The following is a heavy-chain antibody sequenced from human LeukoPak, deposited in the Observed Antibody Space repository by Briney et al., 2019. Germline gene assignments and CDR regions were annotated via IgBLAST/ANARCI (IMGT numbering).Heavy chain of an antibody. CDR1: GYTFTGYY. CDR3: ARGVRYCSSTSCYRSLDI. J-gene: IGHJ3*02. CDR2: INPNSGGT. Sequence: ASVKVSCKASGYTFTGYYMHWVRQAPGQGLEWMGWINPNSGGTNYAQKFQGRVTMTRDTSISTAYMELSRLRSDDTAVYYCARGVRYCSSTSCYRSLDIWGQGTMVTVSS. D-gene: IGHD2-2*02. V-gene: IGHV1-2*02.